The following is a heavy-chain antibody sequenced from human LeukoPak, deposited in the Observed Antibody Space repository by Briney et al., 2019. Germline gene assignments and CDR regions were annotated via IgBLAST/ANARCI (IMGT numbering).Heavy chain of an antibody. CDR2: ISYDGTNK. D-gene: IGHD6-19*01. J-gene: IGHJ3*02. V-gene: IGHV3-30*04. CDR3: TSGTVAGLFDDAFDI. Sequence: GGSLRLSCAASGFTFSNYVMHWVRQAPGKGLEWVAVISYDGTNKYYADSVKGRFTISRDNSKNTLYLQMNSLRTEDTAVYYCTSGTVAGLFDDAFDIWGQGTMVTVSS. CDR1: GFTFSNYV.